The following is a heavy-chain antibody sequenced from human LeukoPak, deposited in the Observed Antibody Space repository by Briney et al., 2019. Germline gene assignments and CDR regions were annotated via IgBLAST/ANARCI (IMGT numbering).Heavy chain of an antibody. CDR2: IYYSGST. J-gene: IGHJ4*02. CDR3: AREGGPYRPLDY. Sequence: SETLSLTCTVSGGSISSYYWSWIRQPPGKGLEWIGYIYYSGSTNYNPSLKSRVTISVDTSKNQFSLKLTSVTAADTAVYYCAREGGPYRPLDYSGQGTLVTVSS. CDR1: GGSISSYY. V-gene: IGHV4-59*12.